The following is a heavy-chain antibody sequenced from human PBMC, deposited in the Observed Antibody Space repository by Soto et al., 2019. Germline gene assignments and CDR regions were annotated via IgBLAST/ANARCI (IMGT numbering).Heavy chain of an antibody. D-gene: IGHD3-10*01. J-gene: IGHJ6*02. CDR3: ASMVREPYYYYGMDV. CDR1: GGSISSYY. V-gene: IGHV4-59*12. CDR2: IYYSGST. Sequence: PSETLSLTCTVSGGSISSYYWSWIRQPPGKGLEWIGHIYYSGSTNYNPSLKSRVTISVDTSKNQFSLKLSSVTAADTAVYYCASMVREPYYYYGMDVWGQGTTVTVSS.